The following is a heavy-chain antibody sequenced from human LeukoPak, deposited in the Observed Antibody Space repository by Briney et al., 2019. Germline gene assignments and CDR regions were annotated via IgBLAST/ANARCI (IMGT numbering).Heavy chain of an antibody. CDR2: IYTSGST. CDR3: ARGVSTMVRGVRPRGAFDI. J-gene: IGHJ3*02. CDR1: GGSISSYY. V-gene: IGHV4-4*07. Sequence: SETLSLTCTVSGGSISSYYWSWIRQPAGKGLEWIGRIYTSGSTNYNPSLKSRVTMSVDTSKNQFSLKLSSVTAADTAVYYCARGVSTMVRGVRPRGAFDIWGQGTMVTVSS. D-gene: IGHD3-10*01.